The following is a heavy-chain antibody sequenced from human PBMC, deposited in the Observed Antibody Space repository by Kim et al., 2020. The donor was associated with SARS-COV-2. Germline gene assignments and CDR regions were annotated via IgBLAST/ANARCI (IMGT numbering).Heavy chain of an antibody. CDR1: GDSISSDGYY. Sequence: SETLSLTCAVSGDSISSDGYYWSWIRQHPGKGLEWIGGISYSGNSCYNPSLKSRLTVSVNTSKNHFSLDLNSVTPADTAVYYCARARGLSYFDSWGQGTL. CDR2: ISYSGNS. V-gene: IGHV4-31*11. CDR3: ARARGLSYFDS. J-gene: IGHJ4*02. D-gene: IGHD2-2*01.